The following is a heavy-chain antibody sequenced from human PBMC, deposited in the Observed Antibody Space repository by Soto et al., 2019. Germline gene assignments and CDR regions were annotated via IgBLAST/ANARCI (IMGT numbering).Heavy chain of an antibody. J-gene: IGHJ4*02. CDR1: GFTFSSYG. V-gene: IGHV3-23*01. CDR3: AKEGYSSESSGYAQY. CDR2: ISGSGGTT. Sequence: GGSLRLSCEASGFTFSSYGMNWVRQAPGKGLEWVSGISGSGGTTYYADSVKGRFTISRDNSKSTLYLQMNSLRAEDTAVYYCAKEGYSSESSGYAQYWGQGTPVTVSS. D-gene: IGHD3-22*01.